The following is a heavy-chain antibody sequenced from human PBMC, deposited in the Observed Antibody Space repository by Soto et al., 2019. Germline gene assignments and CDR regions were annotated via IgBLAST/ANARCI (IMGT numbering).Heavy chain of an antibody. Sequence: GGSLRLSCAASGFTFSSYGIHWVRQAPGKGLEWVAVIWFDGSNKYYADSVKGRFTISRDNSKNTLYLQMNSLRAEDTTVYYCARDLGKGGFDYWGHGTLVTVSS. CDR1: GFTFSSYG. D-gene: IGHD3-16*01. CDR3: ARDLGKGGFDY. V-gene: IGHV3-33*01. J-gene: IGHJ4*01. CDR2: IWFDGSNK.